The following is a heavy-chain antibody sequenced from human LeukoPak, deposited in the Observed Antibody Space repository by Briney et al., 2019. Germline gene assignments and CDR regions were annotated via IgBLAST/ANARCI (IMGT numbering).Heavy chain of an antibody. V-gene: IGHV4-59*08. J-gene: IGHJ4*02. CDR2: IYNSGST. CDR1: GGSISSYY. CDR3: ARCSGWSQFDY. Sequence: SETLSLTCTVSGGSISSYYWSWIRQPPGKGLECIGYIYNSGSTNYNPSLKSRVSISVDTSMNQFSLKLSSVTAADTAVYYCARCSGWSQFDYWGQGTLVTVSS. D-gene: IGHD6-19*01.